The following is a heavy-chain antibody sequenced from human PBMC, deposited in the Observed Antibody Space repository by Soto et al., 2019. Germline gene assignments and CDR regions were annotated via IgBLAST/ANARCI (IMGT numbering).Heavy chain of an antibody. D-gene: IGHD2-2*01. Sequence: SETLSLTCAVYGGSFSGYYWSWIRQPPGKGLEWIGEINHSGSTNYNPSLKSRVTISVDTSKNQFSLKLSSVTAADTAVYYCARASPEYCSSTSCQFYYYYYMDVWGKGTTVTVSS. J-gene: IGHJ6*03. V-gene: IGHV4-34*01. CDR2: INHSGST. CDR1: GGSFSGYY. CDR3: ARASPEYCSSTSCQFYYYYYMDV.